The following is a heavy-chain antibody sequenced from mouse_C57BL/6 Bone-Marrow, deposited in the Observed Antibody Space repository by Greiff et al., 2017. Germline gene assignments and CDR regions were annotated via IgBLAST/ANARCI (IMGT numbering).Heavy chain of an antibody. J-gene: IGHJ4*01. CDR1: GYTFTNYP. Sequence: QVQLKESGAELVKPGASVKMSCKASGYTFTNYPIEWMKQNHGKSLEWIGNFHPYNDDTKYTEKFKGKATLTVEKSSSTVYLELSRLTSDDSAVYYCARGGDWYAMDYWGQGTSVTVSS. V-gene: IGHV1-47*01. D-gene: IGHD2-13*01. CDR2: FHPYNDDT. CDR3: ARGGDWYAMDY.